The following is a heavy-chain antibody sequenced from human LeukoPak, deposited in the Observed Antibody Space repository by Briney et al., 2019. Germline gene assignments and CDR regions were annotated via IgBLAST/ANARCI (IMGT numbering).Heavy chain of an antibody. V-gene: IGHV4-59*01. J-gene: IGHJ4*02. D-gene: IGHD3-10*01. Sequence: PSETLSLTCAVYGGSFSGYYWSWIRQPPGKGLEWIGYIYYSGSTDYNPSLKSRVTISVDTSKNQFSLKLSSVTAADTAVYFCARGSGSGVPFDYWGQGTLVTVSS. CDR3: ARGSGSGVPFDY. CDR1: GGSFSGYY. CDR2: IYYSGST.